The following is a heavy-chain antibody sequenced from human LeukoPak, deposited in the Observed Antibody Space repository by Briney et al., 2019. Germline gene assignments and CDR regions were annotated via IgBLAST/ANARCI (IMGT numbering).Heavy chain of an antibody. Sequence: GASVKVPCKASGYSFTDYYTNWVRLAPGQGLEWMGWINPNSGGTNYAQKFQGSVTMTRDTSISTAYMELSRLRSDDTAVYYCARGGYYDILTGYPYGTFDYWGQGTLVTVSS. CDR3: ARGGYYDILTGYPYGTFDY. V-gene: IGHV1-2*02. CDR1: GYSFTDYY. CDR2: INPNSGGT. D-gene: IGHD3-9*01. J-gene: IGHJ4*02.